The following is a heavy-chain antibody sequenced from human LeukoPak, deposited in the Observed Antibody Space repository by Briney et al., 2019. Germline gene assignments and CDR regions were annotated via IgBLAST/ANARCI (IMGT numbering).Heavy chain of an antibody. CDR3: ARDGNDYSNPDY. V-gene: IGHV1-46*01. D-gene: IGHD4-11*01. Sequence: ASVKVSCKASGYTFTSYYMHLVRQPPGPGLGWMGIINARGCSTSYAQKFQGRVTMTRDSSTSTVYMELSSLRSEDTAVYSCARDGNDYSNPDYWGQGTLVTVSS. CDR1: GYTFTSYY. CDR2: INARGCST. J-gene: IGHJ4*02.